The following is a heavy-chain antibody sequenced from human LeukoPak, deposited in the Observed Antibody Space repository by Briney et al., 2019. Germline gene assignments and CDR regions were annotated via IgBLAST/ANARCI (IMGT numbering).Heavy chain of an antibody. CDR3: ARDNSWYSSGWYFDY. CDR1: GFTFRTYN. J-gene: IGHJ4*02. Sequence: GGSLRLSCAASGFTFRTYNMNWVRQAPGKGLEWVSYISSSGSTIYYADSVKGRFTISRDNAKNSLYLQMNSLRAEDTAVYYCARDNSWYSSGWYFDYWGQGTLVTVSS. V-gene: IGHV3-48*04. D-gene: IGHD6-19*01. CDR2: ISSSGSTI.